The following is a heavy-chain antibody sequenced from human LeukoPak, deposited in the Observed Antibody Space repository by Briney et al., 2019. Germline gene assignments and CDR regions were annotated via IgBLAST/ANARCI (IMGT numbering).Heavy chain of an antibody. CDR2: IYYSGST. D-gene: IGHD3-22*01. V-gene: IGHV4-59*01. J-gene: IGHJ3*02. Sequence: SETLSLTCTVSGGSIGSYYWSWIRQPPGKGLEWIGYIYYSGSTNYNPSLKSRVTISVDTSKNQFSLKLSSVTAADTAVYYCARGTMIEGDAFDIWGQGTMVTVSS. CDR1: GGSIGSYY. CDR3: ARGTMIEGDAFDI.